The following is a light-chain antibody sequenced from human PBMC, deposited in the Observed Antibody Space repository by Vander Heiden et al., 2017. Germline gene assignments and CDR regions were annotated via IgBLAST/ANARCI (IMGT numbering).Light chain of an antibody. J-gene: IGLJ3*02. V-gene: IGLV4-69*01. CDR2: VNSDGSH. Sequence: QVVLTQSPSASASLGASVKVTCTLSSGHSKYAIAWHQQQPQKGSRYLMKVNSDGSHNKGDGIPDRFSGSSSGAERYLTISNLQSEDEADYYCQTWGSGIWVFGGGTKLTVL. CDR3: QTWGSGIWV. CDR1: SGHSKYA.